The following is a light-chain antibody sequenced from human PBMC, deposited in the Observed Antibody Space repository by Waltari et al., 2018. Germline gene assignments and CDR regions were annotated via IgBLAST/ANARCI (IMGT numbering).Light chain of an antibody. Sequence: DVQMTQSPSSLSASIGDRVTITCRASQNVDTYLNWYQQKPGKAPQLLIYGASNLQSGFPSRFSGSGYGTHFTLTISSLRPEDFASYYCQQSYSLPPWTFGQGTKVEIK. CDR1: QNVDTY. CDR2: GAS. V-gene: IGKV1-39*01. J-gene: IGKJ1*01. CDR3: QQSYSLPPWT.